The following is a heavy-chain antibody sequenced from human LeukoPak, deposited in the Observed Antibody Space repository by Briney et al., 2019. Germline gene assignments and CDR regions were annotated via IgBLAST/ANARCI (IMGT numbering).Heavy chain of an antibody. CDR3: AREGYCRSISCLDY. Sequence: ASVKVSCKASGYTFISYGISWVRQAPGQGLEWMGWISAYNGDTNYAQKLQGRVTMTTDTSTSTAYMELRSLRSDDTAVYYCAREGYCRSISCLDYWGQGILVTVSS. CDR2: ISAYNGDT. CDR1: GYTFISYG. V-gene: IGHV1-18*01. D-gene: IGHD2-2*01. J-gene: IGHJ4*02.